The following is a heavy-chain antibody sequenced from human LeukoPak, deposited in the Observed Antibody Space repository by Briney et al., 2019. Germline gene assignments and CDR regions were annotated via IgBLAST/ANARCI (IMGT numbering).Heavy chain of an antibody. V-gene: IGHV4-38-2*02. D-gene: IGHD6-13*01. J-gene: IGHJ4*02. Sequence: SETLSLTCTVSGYSISSGYYWGWIRQPPGKGLEWIGSIYHSGSTYYNPSLKSRVTISVDTSKNQFSLKLSSVTAADTAVYYCASAGQQLVLRGFDYWGQGTLVTVSS. CDR3: ASAGQQLVLRGFDY. CDR2: IYHSGST. CDR1: GYSISSGYY.